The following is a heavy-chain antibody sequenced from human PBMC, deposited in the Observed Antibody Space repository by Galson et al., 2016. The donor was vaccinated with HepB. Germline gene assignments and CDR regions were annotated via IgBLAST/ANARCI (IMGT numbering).Heavy chain of an antibody. J-gene: IGHJ6*02. CDR3: ARDHPHGDYLALRFYYYGMDA. D-gene: IGHD4-17*01. V-gene: IGHV3-30*04. Sequence: SLRLSCAASGFTLSSYAMHWVRQAPGKGLEWVAVISYDGSTKYYADSVKGRFTISRDNFKNTLDLQMNSLRAEDTAVYYCARDHPHGDYLALRFYYYGMDAWGQGTTVTVSS. CDR2: ISYDGSTK. CDR1: GFTLSSYA.